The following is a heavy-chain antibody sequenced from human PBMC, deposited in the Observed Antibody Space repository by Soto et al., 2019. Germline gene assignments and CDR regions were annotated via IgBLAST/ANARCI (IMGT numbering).Heavy chain of an antibody. Sequence: GGFLKISCKGSGYSFSNYWIGWVRQMPGKSLEWMGIIYPGDSDIRYSPSFQGQVTISADKSISTAYLQWSSLKASDTALFFCARLGVVVAATLYGMDVWGQGTTVTVSS. CDR3: ARLGVVVAATLYGMDV. CDR1: GYSFSNYW. J-gene: IGHJ6*02. D-gene: IGHD2-15*01. V-gene: IGHV5-51*01. CDR2: IYPGDSDI.